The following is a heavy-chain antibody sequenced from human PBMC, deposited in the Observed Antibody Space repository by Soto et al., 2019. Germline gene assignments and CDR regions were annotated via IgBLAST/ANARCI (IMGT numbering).Heavy chain of an antibody. CDR1: GFTFSDHY. V-gene: IGHV3-72*01. J-gene: IGHJ6*02. CDR2: TRNKANSYTT. D-gene: IGHD6-19*01. CDR3: AREAQWLVREGYYYYGMDV. Sequence: QTGGSLRLSCAASGFTFSDHYMDWVRQAPGKGLEWVGRTRNKANSYTTEYAASVKGRFTISRDDSKNSLYLQMNSLKTEDTAVYYCAREAQWLVREGYYYYGMDVWGQGTTVTVSS.